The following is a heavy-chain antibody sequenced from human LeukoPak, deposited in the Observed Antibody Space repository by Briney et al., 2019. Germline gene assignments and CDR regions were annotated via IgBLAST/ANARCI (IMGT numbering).Heavy chain of an antibody. V-gene: IGHV4-30-2*01. D-gene: IGHD3-22*01. CDR1: GGSISSGGYS. CDR3: ARGGGYYDSSGYLF. CDR2: IYHSGST. J-gene: IGHJ4*02. Sequence: PSETLSLTCTVSGGSISSGGYSWSWIRQPPGKGLEWIGYIYHSGSTYYNPSLKSRVTISVDRSKNQFSLKLSSVTAADTAVYYCARGGGYYDSSGYLFWGQGTLVTVSS.